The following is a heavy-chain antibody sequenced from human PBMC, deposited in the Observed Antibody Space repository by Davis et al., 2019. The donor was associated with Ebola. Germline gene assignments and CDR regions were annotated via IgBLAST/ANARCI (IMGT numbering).Heavy chain of an antibody. D-gene: IGHD1-1*01. Sequence: GESLKISCAASGFTFSSYWMSWVRQAPGKGLECVANIKQDGSEKYYVDSLKGRFTISRDNAKNSLYLQMNTLRAEDTAVYYCARATGSDAFDIWGQGTMVTVSS. J-gene: IGHJ3*02. CDR1: GFTFSSYW. V-gene: IGHV3-7*01. CDR3: ARATGSDAFDI. CDR2: IKQDGSEK.